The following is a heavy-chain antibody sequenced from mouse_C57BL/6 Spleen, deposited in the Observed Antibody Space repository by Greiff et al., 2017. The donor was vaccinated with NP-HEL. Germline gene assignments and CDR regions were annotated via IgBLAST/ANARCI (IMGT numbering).Heavy chain of an antibody. D-gene: IGHD1-1*01. Sequence: EVMLVESGGGLVQPKGSLKLSCAASGFSFNTYAMNWVRQAPGKGLEWVARIRSKSNNYATYYADSVKDRFTISRDDSESMLYLQMNNLKTEDTAMYYCVRGYGSSYAFDYWGQGTTLTVSS. V-gene: IGHV10-1*01. CDR2: IRSKSNNYAT. CDR1: GFSFNTYA. CDR3: VRGYGSSYAFDY. J-gene: IGHJ2*01.